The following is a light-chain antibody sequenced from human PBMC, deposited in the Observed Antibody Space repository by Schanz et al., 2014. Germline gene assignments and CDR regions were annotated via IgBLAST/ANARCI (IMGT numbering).Light chain of an antibody. CDR2: AAL. CDR3: QQYATAPVT. J-gene: IGKJ2*01. Sequence: EIVLTQSPGTLSLSPGERATLHCRASQSVSSNYLAWYQQKPGQAPRLLIYAALNRATGIPDRFSGSGSGTDFTLSISRLEPEDFAVYYCQQYATAPVTFGQGTRLEIK. CDR1: QSVSSNY. V-gene: IGKV3-20*01.